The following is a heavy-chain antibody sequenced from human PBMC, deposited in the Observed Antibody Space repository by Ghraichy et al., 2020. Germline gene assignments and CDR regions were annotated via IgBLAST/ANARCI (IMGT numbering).Heavy chain of an antibody. CDR3: AKDRRYYYDSSGYYSDY. CDR2: ISGSGGST. Sequence: GGSLRLSCAASGFTFSNYAMSWVRQAPGKGLEWVSAISGSGGSTYYADSVKGRFTISRDNSKNTLYLQMNSLRAEDTAVYYCAKDRRYYYDSSGYYSDYWGQGTLVTVSS. CDR1: GFTFSNYA. D-gene: IGHD3-22*01. V-gene: IGHV3-23*01. J-gene: IGHJ4*02.